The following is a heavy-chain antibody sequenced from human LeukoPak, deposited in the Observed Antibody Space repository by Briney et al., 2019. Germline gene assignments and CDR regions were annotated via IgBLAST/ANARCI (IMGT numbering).Heavy chain of an antibody. J-gene: IGHJ3*02. D-gene: IGHD2-2*01. V-gene: IGHV3-7*01. Sequence: GGSLRLSCAASGFTFSSYWMSWVRQAPGKGLEWVANIKQDGSEKYYVDSVKGRFTVSRDNAKNSLYLQMNSLRAEDTAVYYCASYCSSTSCFHDAFDIWGQGTMVTVSS. CDR3: ASYCSSTSCFHDAFDI. CDR1: GFTFSSYW. CDR2: IKQDGSEK.